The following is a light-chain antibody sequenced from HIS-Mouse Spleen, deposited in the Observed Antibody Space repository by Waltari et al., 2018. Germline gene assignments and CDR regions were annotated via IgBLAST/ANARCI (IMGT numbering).Light chain of an antibody. V-gene: IGLV3-21*02. CDR3: LVWDSSSDHYV. Sequence: SYVLTQPPSVSVAPGQTARITCGGNNIGSKSVHWYEQKPGQAPVLVVYDDSDRPSGSTERFSGSNSGNTATLTSGRVEGGDDADYYCLVWDSSSDHYVFGTRTKVTVL. CDR1: NIGSKS. CDR2: DDS. J-gene: IGLJ1*01.